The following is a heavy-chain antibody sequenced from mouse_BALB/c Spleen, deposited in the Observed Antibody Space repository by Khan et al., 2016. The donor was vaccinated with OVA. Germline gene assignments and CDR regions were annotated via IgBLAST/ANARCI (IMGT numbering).Heavy chain of an antibody. Sequence: QVQLQQSGTELARPGASVNLSCKASGYTFTDFYINWVKQRSGQGLEWIGEISPGSGDTYYNGKFKGKATLTADKSSSTAYMQLSSLTSEASAVYFCARRNYFGYTFAYWGQGTLVTVSA. CDR2: ISPGSGDT. CDR3: ARRNYFGYTFAY. V-gene: IGHV1-77*01. D-gene: IGHD1-2*01. CDR1: GYTFTDFY. J-gene: IGHJ3*01.